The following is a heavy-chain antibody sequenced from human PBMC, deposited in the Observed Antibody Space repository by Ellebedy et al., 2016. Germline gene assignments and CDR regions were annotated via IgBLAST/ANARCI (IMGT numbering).Heavy chain of an antibody. CDR2: IWYDGSNK. Sequence: GESLKISCAASGFTFSSYGMHWVRQAPGKGLEWVAVIWYDGSNKYYADSVKGRFTISRDNSKNTLYLQMNSLRAEDTAVYYCAREGSRIAAAGTWGDYWGQGTLVTVSS. CDR3: AREGSRIAAAGTWGDY. D-gene: IGHD6-13*01. CDR1: GFTFSSYG. J-gene: IGHJ4*02. V-gene: IGHV3-33*01.